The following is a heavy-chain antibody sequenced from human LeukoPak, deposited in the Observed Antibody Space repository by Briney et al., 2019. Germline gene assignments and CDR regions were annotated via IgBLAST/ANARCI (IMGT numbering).Heavy chain of an antibody. CDR1: GFTFSDYY. CDR3: ARRGSSSWYEDWFDP. CDR2: ISSSGTTI. D-gene: IGHD6-13*01. V-gene: IGHV3-11*04. J-gene: IGHJ5*02. Sequence: GGSLKLSCAASGFTFSDYYMSWIRQAPGKGLEWVSYISSSGTTIYYADSVKGRFTISRDNAKKSLYLQMNSLRAEDTAVYYCARRGSSSWYEDWFDPWGQGTLVTVSS.